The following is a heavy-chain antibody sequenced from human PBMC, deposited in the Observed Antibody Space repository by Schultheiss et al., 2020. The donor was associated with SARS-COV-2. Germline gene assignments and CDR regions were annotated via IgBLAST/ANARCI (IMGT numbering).Heavy chain of an antibody. V-gene: IGHV3-15*01. J-gene: IGHJ4*02. CDR2: IKSKTDGGTT. CDR3: ARDRRIAVAGYFDY. CDR1: GFTFSNAW. Sequence: GESLKISCAASGFTFSNAWMSWVRQAPGKGLEWVGRIKSKTDGGTTDYAAPVKGRFTISRDDSKNTLYLQMNSLKTEDTAVYYCARDRRIAVAGYFDYWGQGTLVTVSS. D-gene: IGHD6-19*01.